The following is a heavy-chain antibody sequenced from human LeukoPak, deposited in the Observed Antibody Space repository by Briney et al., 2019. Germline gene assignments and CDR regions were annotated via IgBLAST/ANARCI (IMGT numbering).Heavy chain of an antibody. CDR3: AREGGGYSSGSIDY. V-gene: IGHV1-2*02. J-gene: IGHJ4*02. CDR2: MNPNSGGT. Sequence: GASVKVSCKASGYTFTSYDINWVRQATGQGLEWMGWMNPNSGGTNYAQKFQGRVTMTRDTSISTAYMELSRLRSDDTAVYYCAREGGGYSSGSIDYWGQGTLVTVSS. D-gene: IGHD6-19*01. CDR1: GYTFTSYD.